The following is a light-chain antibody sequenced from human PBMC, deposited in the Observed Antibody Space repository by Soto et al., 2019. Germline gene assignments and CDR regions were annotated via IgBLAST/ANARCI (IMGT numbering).Light chain of an antibody. CDR3: CSYAGSGTYV. J-gene: IGLJ1*01. V-gene: IGLV2-23*01. CDR2: EGS. Sequence: SALTQPSSVSGSPGQSITISCTGTSRVVGTYNLVSWYQQHPGKAPKLMIFEGSKRPSGVSNRFSGSTSGNTASLTISGLQVEDEAHYYCCSYAGSGTYVFGTGTKVTVL. CDR1: SRVVGTYNL.